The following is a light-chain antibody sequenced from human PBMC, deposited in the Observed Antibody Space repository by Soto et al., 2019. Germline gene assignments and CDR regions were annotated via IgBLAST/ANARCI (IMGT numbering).Light chain of an antibody. Sequence: DIQMTQSPCTLSASVGDRVTITCRASQSISSWLAWYQQKPGKAPKLLIYKASSLESGVPSRFSGSGSGTEFTLTISSLQPDDFATYYCQQYNSLWTFGQGNKVEIK. CDR3: QQYNSLWT. V-gene: IGKV1-5*03. CDR2: KAS. J-gene: IGKJ1*01. CDR1: QSISSW.